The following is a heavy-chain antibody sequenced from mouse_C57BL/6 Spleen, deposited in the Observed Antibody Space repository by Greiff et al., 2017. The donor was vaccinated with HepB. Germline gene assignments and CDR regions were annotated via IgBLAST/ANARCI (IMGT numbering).Heavy chain of an antibody. CDR1: GYAFSSSW. D-gene: IGHD2-12*01. CDR3: ARDRLRRDYFDY. V-gene: IGHV1-82*01. CDR2: IYPGDGDT. Sequence: QVQLKESGPELVKPGASVKISCKASGYAFSSSWMNWVKQRPGKGLEWIGRIYPGDGDTNYNGKFKGKATLTADKSSSTAYMQLSSLTSEDSAVYFCARDRLRRDYFDYWGQGTTLTVSS. J-gene: IGHJ2*01.